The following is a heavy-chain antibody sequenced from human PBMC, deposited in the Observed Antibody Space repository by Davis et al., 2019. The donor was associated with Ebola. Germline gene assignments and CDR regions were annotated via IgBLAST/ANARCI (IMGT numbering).Heavy chain of an antibody. J-gene: IGHJ4*02. V-gene: IGHV3-15*06. Sequence: GESLKISCEASGFTFSNYAMSWVRQAPGKGLEWVGRIKSQIDGGPTHYAARVKGRFTISRDDSKNTLYLQMNGLKTEDTALYYCTRGSGTYDWGQGTLVTVSS. CDR3: TRGSGTYD. CDR2: IKSQIDGGPT. D-gene: IGHD1-26*01. CDR1: GFTFSNYA.